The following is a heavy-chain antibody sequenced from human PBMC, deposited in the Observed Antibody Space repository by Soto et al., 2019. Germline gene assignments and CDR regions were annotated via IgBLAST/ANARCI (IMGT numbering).Heavy chain of an antibody. Sequence: QVQLVESGGGVVQPWRSRRLSCVASGFTFSSYGMHWVRQAPGKGLEWVAIISYDRSEKYYADSVKGRFTISRDNSKKTLGLQMSSLGAEDTAVYYCAKYLFWGYSTASQEFAYWGQGTLLMVCS. CDR3: AKYLFWGYSTASQEFAY. CDR2: ISYDRSEK. D-gene: IGHD3-16*01. V-gene: IGHV3-30*18. CDR1: GFTFSSYG. J-gene: IGHJ4*02.